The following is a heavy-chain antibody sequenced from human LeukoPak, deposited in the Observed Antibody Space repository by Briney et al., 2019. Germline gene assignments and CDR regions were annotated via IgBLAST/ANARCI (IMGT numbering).Heavy chain of an antibody. CDR1: GYTFTSYG. CDR2: ISAYNGNT. CDR3: ARGGNMVTPIEDAFDI. D-gene: IGHD2-21*02. J-gene: IGHJ3*02. V-gene: IGHV1-18*01. Sequence: ASVKVSCKPSGYTFTSYGISWVRQAPGQGLEWMGWISAYNGNTNYAQKLQGRVTMTTDTSTSTAYMELRSLRSDDTAVYYCARGGNMVTPIEDAFDIWGQGTMVTVSS.